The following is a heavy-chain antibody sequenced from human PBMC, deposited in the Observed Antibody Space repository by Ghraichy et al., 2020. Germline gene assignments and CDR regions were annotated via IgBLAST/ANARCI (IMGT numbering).Heavy chain of an antibody. Sequence: SVKVSCKASGGTFSSYAISWVRQAPGQGLEWMGGIIPIFGTANYAQKFQGRVTITADKSTSTAYMELSSLRSEDTAVYYCARGSPSHLDFWSGYYVAGMYYYYGMDVWGQGTTVTVSS. D-gene: IGHD3-3*01. CDR2: IIPIFGTA. V-gene: IGHV1-69*06. CDR3: ARGSPSHLDFWSGYYVAGMYYYYGMDV. J-gene: IGHJ6*02. CDR1: GGTFSSYA.